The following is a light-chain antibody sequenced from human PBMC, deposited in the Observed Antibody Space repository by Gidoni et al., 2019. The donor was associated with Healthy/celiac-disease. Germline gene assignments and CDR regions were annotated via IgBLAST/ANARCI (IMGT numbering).Light chain of an antibody. V-gene: IGKV1-39*01. CDR2: AAS. Sequence: DSKMTQSPSSLSASVGDRVTITCRASQSISSYLNWYQQKPGKAPKLLIYAASSLQSWVPSRFSGSVSGTDFTLTISSLQPEDFATYYCQQSYSTPRTFGHGTKVEIK. J-gene: IGKJ1*01. CDR1: QSISSY. CDR3: QQSYSTPRT.